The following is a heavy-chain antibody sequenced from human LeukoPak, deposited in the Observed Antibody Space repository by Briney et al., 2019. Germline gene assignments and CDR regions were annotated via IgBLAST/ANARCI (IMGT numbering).Heavy chain of an antibody. CDR2: IYYSGST. J-gene: IGHJ4*02. CDR1: GGSISSHY. Sequence: PSETLSLTCIVSGGSISSHYWSWIRQPPGKGLEWIGDIYYSGSTNYNPSLKSRITISVDTSKNRFSLKLSSVTAADTAVYYCARGTYYDFWSGYSFDYWGQGTLVTVSS. V-gene: IGHV4-59*08. CDR3: ARGTYYDFWSGYSFDY. D-gene: IGHD3-3*01.